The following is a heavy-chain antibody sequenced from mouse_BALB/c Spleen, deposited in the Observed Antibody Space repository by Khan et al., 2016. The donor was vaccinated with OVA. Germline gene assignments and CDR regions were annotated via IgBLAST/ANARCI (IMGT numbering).Heavy chain of an antibody. CDR3: ARDGSRYNYAMDY. V-gene: IGHV3-2*02. J-gene: IGHJ4*01. D-gene: IGHD2-3*01. CDR2: ISYSGST. Sequence: EVQLVESGPGLVKPSQSLSLTCTVTGYSITSDYAWNWIRQFPGNKLEWMGYISYSGSTNYNPALKSRISITRDTSKNQLFLQLNSATTEDTATLYCARDGSRYNYAMDYWGQGTSVTVSS. CDR1: GYSITSDYA.